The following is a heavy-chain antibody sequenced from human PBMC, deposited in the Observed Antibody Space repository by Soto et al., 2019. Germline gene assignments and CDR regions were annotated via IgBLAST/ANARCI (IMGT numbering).Heavy chain of an antibody. CDR2: IYYSGST. D-gene: IGHD2-2*01. V-gene: IGHV4-39*02. Sequence: PSETLSLTCTVSGGSISSSSYYWGWIRQPPGKGLEWIGSIYYSGSTYYNPSLKSRVTISVDTSKNQFSLKLSSVTAADTAVYYCATEDRDCSSTSCYAGDYWGQGTLVTVSS. CDR3: ATEDRDCSSTSCYAGDY. J-gene: IGHJ4*02. CDR1: GGSISSSSYY.